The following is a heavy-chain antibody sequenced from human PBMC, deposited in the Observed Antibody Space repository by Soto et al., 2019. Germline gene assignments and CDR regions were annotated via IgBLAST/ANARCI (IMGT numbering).Heavy chain of an antibody. V-gene: IGHV3-23*01. Sequence: EVLLLESGGGLVQPGGSLKLSCASSGFTFSIYAMNWVRQAPGKGLEWVSGVSGSGGNTYSADSVKGRFTISRDNFKNMVYLQMSSLRAEDTAVYYCVKGRQWNNTGMDGWGQGTPVTVSS. CDR1: GFTFSIYA. J-gene: IGHJ6*02. CDR2: VSGSGGNT. CDR3: VKGRQWNNTGMDG. D-gene: IGHD6-19*01.